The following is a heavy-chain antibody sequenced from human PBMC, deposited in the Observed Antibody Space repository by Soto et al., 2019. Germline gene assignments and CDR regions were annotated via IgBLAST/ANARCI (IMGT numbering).Heavy chain of an antibody. J-gene: IGHJ6*02. CDR3: ARDAADSSGYYYYYGMDV. D-gene: IGHD3-22*01. CDR1: GGSVSSGSYY. Sequence: PSETLSLTCTVSGGSVSSGSYYWSWIRQPPGKGLEWIGYIYYSGSTNYNPSLKSRVTISVDTSKNQFSLKLSSVTAADTAVYFCARDAADSSGYYYYYGMDVWAKGPRSP. V-gene: IGHV4-61*01. CDR2: IYYSGST.